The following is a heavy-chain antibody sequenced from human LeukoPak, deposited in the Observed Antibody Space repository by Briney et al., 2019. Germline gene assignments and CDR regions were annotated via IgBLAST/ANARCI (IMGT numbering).Heavy chain of an antibody. CDR1: GGSFSGYY. V-gene: IGHV4-34*01. Sequence: SETLSLTCAVYGGSFSGYYWSWIPQPPGKGLEWIGEINHSGSTNYNPSLKSRVTMSVDTSKNQFSLKLSSVTAADTAVYYCARAYYDILTGYYRHDYWGQGTLVTVSS. J-gene: IGHJ4*02. CDR2: INHSGST. CDR3: ARAYYDILTGYYRHDY. D-gene: IGHD3-9*01.